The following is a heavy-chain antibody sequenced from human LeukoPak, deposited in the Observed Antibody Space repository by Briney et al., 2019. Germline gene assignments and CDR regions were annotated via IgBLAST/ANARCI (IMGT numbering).Heavy chain of an antibody. V-gene: IGHV1-18*01. D-gene: IGHD1-1*01. Sequence: SVKVSCKAPGYTFTSYGISWVRQAPGQGLEWMGWISAYNGNTNYAQKLQGRVTMTTDTSTSTAYMELRSLRSDDTAVYYCARDEERRDAFDIWGQGTMVTVSS. CDR2: ISAYNGNT. CDR1: GYTFTSYG. J-gene: IGHJ3*02. CDR3: ARDEERRDAFDI.